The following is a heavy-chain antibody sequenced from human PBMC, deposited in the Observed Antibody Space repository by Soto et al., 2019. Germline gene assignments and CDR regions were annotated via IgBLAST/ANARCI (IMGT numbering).Heavy chain of an antibody. CDR1: GGSISSYY. J-gene: IGHJ6*03. CDR3: ARDRISYYYYYMDV. CDR2: IYYSGST. V-gene: IGHV4-59*01. D-gene: IGHD3-3*02. Sequence: SETLSLTCTVSGGSISSYYWSWIRQPPGKGLEWIGYIYYSGSTNYNPSLKSRVTISVDTSKNQFSLKLSSVTAADTAVYYCARDRISYYYYYMDVWGKGTTVTSP.